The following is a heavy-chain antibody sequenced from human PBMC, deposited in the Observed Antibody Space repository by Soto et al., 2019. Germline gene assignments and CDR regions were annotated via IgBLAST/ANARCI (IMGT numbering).Heavy chain of an antibody. D-gene: IGHD3-10*01. Sequence: GGSLRLSCAASGFTFSSYSMNWVRQAPGKGLEWVSSISSSSSYIYYADSVKGRFTISRDNAKNSLYLQMNSLRAEDTAVYYCARDAPSSNYYGSGSYYKFSDYYYMDVWGKGTTVTVSS. V-gene: IGHV3-21*01. CDR3: ARDAPSSNYYGSGSYYKFSDYYYMDV. CDR1: GFTFSSYS. J-gene: IGHJ6*03. CDR2: ISSSSSYI.